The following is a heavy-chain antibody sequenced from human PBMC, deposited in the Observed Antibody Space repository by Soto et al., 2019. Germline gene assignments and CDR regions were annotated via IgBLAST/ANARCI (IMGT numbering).Heavy chain of an antibody. CDR1: GFSFSSCA. V-gene: IGHV3-30-3*01. CDR2: VSHDGSNK. Sequence: QVQLVESGGGVVQPGRSLRLSCAASGFSFSSCAMHWVRPAPGKVLEWVAVVSHDGSNKYYADSVKGRVTISRDNSITTVYLQMNSLRAEDTAVYYCARVSIAVAGIAYYFDYWGQGTLVTVSS. CDR3: ARVSIAVAGIAYYFDY. J-gene: IGHJ4*02. D-gene: IGHD6-19*01.